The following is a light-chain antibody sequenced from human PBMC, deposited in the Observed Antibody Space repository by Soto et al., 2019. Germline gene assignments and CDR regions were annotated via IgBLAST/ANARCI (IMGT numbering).Light chain of an antibody. CDR2: GAS. V-gene: IGKV3-15*01. CDR3: QQYNNWVT. Sequence: EIVMTQSPATLSVSPGERATLSCRASQSVSSYLAWYQQKPGQAPRLLFYGASTRSTGIPARFSGSGSGTEFTLTISSLQSEDSAVYYCQQYNNWVTFGGGTQVEIK. CDR1: QSVSSY. J-gene: IGKJ4*01.